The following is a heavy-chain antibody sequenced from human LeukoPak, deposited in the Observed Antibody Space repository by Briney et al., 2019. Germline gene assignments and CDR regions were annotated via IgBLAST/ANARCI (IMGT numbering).Heavy chain of an antibody. Sequence: KTSETLSLTCTVSGGSISSYYWSWIRQPPGKGLEWIGYIYYSGSTNYNPSLKSRVTISVDTSKNQFSLKLSSVTAADTAVYYCARHLPYYYDSSGYSRTSAFDIWGQGTMVTVSS. CDR1: GGSISSYY. V-gene: IGHV4-59*08. CDR3: ARHLPYYYDSSGYSRTSAFDI. J-gene: IGHJ3*02. D-gene: IGHD3-22*01. CDR2: IYYSGST.